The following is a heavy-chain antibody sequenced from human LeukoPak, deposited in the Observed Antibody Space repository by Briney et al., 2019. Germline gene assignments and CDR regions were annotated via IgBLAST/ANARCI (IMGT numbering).Heavy chain of an antibody. CDR3: ARPLLRFPTDAFDI. J-gene: IGHJ3*02. D-gene: IGHD3-3*01. CDR2: IYYSGNT. CDR1: GGSISSSSYY. Sequence: SETLSLTCTVSGGSISSSSYYWGWIRQPPGKGLEWIGSIYYSGNTYYNPSLKSRVTISVDTSKNQFSLKLSSVTAADTAMYYCARPLLRFPTDAFDIWGQGTMVTVSS. V-gene: IGHV4-39*01.